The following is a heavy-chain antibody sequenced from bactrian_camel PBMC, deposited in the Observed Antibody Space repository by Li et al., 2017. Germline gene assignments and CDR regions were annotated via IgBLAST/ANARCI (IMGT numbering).Heavy chain of an antibody. CDR2: VYTGIGNT. V-gene: IGHV3S1*01. J-gene: IGHJ4*01. D-gene: IGHD1*01. Sequence: HVQLVESGGGTVQAGGSLRLSCAASGYTSVGVYNTHCMAWFRQAPEKEREVVATVYTGIGNTYYADSVKGRFAISQDTDKKAIYLQMNSLEPDDTAKYYCAAGTERRGYTCAVSAGVQDSGDPVDSGVQTTQVTVS. CDR1: GYTSVGVYNTHC.